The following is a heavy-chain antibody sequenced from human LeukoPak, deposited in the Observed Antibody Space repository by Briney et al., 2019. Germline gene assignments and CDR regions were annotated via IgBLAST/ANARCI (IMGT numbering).Heavy chain of an antibody. CDR3: ARGDTAGIYYGRDWFDT. Sequence: ASVKVSCKASGYTFTSYDINWVRQATGQGLEWMGWMNPNSGSTGYAQKFQARVTMTRNTSINTAFMELSSLTSEDTAVYYCARGDTAGIYYGRDWFDTWGQGTMVTVSS. J-gene: IGHJ5*02. CDR1: GYTFTSYD. D-gene: IGHD1-26*01. CDR2: MNPNSGST. V-gene: IGHV1-8*01.